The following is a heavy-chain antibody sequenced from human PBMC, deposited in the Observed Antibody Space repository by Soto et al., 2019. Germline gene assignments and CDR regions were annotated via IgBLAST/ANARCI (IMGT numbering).Heavy chain of an antibody. CDR3: ARRRVWSGGSCQGYYGMDV. Sequence: QVQLVQSGAEVKKPGASVKVSCKASGYTFTSYAMHWVRQAPGQRLEWMGWINAGNGNTKYSQKFQGRVTITRDTSASTADMELSSLRSEDTAVYYCARRRVWSGGSCQGYYGMDVWGQGTTVTVSS. V-gene: IGHV1-3*01. J-gene: IGHJ6*02. D-gene: IGHD2-15*01. CDR2: INAGNGNT. CDR1: GYTFTSYA.